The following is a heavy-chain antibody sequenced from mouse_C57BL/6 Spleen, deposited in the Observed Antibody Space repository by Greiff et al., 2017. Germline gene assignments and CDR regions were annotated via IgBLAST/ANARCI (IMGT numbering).Heavy chain of an antibody. Sequence: VKLMESGPELVKPGASVKLSYKASGYTFTSYDINWVKQRPGQGLEWIGWIYPRDGSTKYNEKFKGKATLTVDTSSSTEYMEVHSLTSEDSAVYFCAITRKGYFDVWGTGTTVTVS. V-gene: IGHV1-85*01. CDR2: IYPRDGST. CDR3: AITRKGYFDV. J-gene: IGHJ1*03. CDR1: GYTFTSYD. D-gene: IGHD1-1*01.